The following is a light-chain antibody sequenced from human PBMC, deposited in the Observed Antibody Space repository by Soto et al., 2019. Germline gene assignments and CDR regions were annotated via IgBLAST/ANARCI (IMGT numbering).Light chain of an antibody. V-gene: IGKV1-5*03. CDR1: QSISTW. Sequence: DIQMTQSPSTLSASVGDRVTITCRASQSISTWLAWYQQKPGKAPNLLIYMASTIESGVPSRFSGSGSGTDFTLTISSLQSDDFATYYCQQYKSFSWTFGQGTKVEIK. J-gene: IGKJ1*01. CDR2: MAS. CDR3: QQYKSFSWT.